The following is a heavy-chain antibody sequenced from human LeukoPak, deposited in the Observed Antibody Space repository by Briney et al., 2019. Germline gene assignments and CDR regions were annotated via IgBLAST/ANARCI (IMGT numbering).Heavy chain of an antibody. J-gene: IGHJ4*02. CDR3: ARGHWAGDGYYFDY. CDR2: IYYSGST. V-gene: IGHV4-59*12. Sequence: SETLSLTCTVSGGSISSYYWSWIRQPPGKGLEWIGYIYYSGSTNYNPSLKSRVTISVDKSKNQFSLKLSSVTAADTAVYYCARGHWAGDGYYFDYWGQGTLVTVSS. CDR1: GGSISSYY. D-gene: IGHD5-24*01.